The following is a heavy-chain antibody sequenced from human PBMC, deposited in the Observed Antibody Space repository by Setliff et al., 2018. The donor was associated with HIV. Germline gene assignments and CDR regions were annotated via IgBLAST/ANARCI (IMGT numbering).Heavy chain of an antibody. CDR1: GYTLSELS. J-gene: IGHJ3*02. CDR2: FDPEDVET. D-gene: IGHD3-9*01. CDR3: ATSGFYDILTGPTPGVFDI. V-gene: IGHV1-24*01. Sequence: GASVKVSCKVSGYTLSELSMHWVRQAPGKGLEWMGGFDPEDVETIYAEKFQGRVAMTEDTSTDTAYMALSSLRSEDTAMYYCATSGFYDILTGPTPGVFDIWGQGTMVTVSS.